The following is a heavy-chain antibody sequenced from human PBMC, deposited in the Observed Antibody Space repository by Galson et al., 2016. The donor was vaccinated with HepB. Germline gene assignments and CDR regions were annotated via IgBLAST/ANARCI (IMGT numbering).Heavy chain of an antibody. D-gene: IGHD5-12*01. Sequence: ETLSLTCAVYGGSFSGYYWTYIRQPPGKGLEWIGEINHTGSTNYNPSLKSRVTMSVDTSKKQVSLKLTSVAAADTAVYYCTRGARIVAVKYNWFDPWGQGTLVIVSS. CDR3: TRGARIVAVKYNWFDP. CDR1: GGSFSGYY. J-gene: IGHJ5*02. V-gene: IGHV4-34*01. CDR2: INHTGST.